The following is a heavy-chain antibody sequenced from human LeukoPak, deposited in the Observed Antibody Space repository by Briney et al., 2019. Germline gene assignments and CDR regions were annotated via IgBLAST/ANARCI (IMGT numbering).Heavy chain of an antibody. CDR1: GYTFTGYY. D-gene: IGHD2-2*01. CDR3: ARAPGDIVVVPAAILDY. Sequence: ASVKVSCKASGYTFTGYYMHWVRQAPGQGLEWMGWINPNSGGTNYAQKFQGRVTMTRDTSISTAYMELRSLRSDDTAVYYCARAPGDIVVVPAAILDYWGQGTLVTVSS. J-gene: IGHJ4*02. V-gene: IGHV1-2*02. CDR2: INPNSGGT.